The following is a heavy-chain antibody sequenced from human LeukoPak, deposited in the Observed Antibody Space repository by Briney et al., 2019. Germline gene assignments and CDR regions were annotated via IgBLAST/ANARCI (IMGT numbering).Heavy chain of an antibody. Sequence: HPGGSLRLSCAASGFTFSSYWMSWVRQAPGKGLEWVANIKQDGSEKYYVDSVKGRFTISRDNAKTTLYLQMNSLRDEDTAVYYCAGDLISGSGSLGYWGQGTLVTVSS. CDR2: IKQDGSEK. CDR1: GFTFSSYW. D-gene: IGHD3-10*01. V-gene: IGHV3-7*01. J-gene: IGHJ4*02. CDR3: AGDLISGSGSLGY.